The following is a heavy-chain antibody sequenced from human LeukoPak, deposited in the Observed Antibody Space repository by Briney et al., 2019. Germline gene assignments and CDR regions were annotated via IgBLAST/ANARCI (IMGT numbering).Heavy chain of an antibody. D-gene: IGHD2-2*01. Sequence: ASVKVSCKASGYTLTSYDINWVRQATGQGLEWMGWMNPDSGNTGYAQKFQGRVTMTRNTSISTAYMELSSLRSEDTAVYYCARGPYCRSMSCPYWFDPWGQGTLVTVSS. CDR2: MNPDSGNT. V-gene: IGHV1-8*01. CDR1: GYTLTSYD. J-gene: IGHJ5*02. CDR3: ARGPYCRSMSCPYWFDP.